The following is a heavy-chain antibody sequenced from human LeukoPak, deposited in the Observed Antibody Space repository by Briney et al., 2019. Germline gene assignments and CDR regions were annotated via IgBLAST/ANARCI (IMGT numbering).Heavy chain of an antibody. V-gene: IGHV4-34*01. D-gene: IGHD2-21*01. CDR3: ARRYAVEGWFDP. Sequence: PSETLSLTCAVYGGPFSGYYWSWIRQPPGKGLEWIGEINHSGSTNYNPSLKSRVTISVDTPKNQFSLKLSSVTAADTAVYYCARRYAVEGWFDPWGQGTLVTVSS. CDR1: GGPFSGYY. J-gene: IGHJ5*02. CDR2: INHSGST.